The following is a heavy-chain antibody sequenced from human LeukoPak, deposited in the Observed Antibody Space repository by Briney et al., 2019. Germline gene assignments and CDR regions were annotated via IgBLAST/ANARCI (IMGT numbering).Heavy chain of an antibody. D-gene: IGHD4-17*01. CDR2: IYSGGST. CDR3: ARGGTFMATVTRGYYFDY. V-gene: IGHV3-53*01. J-gene: IGHJ4*02. CDR1: GFTVSSNY. Sequence: GGSLRLSCAASGFTVSSNYMSWVRQAPGKGLEWVSVIYSGGSTYYADSVKGRFTISRDNSKNTLYLQMNSLRAEDTAVYYCARGGTFMATVTRGYYFDYWGQGTLVTVSS.